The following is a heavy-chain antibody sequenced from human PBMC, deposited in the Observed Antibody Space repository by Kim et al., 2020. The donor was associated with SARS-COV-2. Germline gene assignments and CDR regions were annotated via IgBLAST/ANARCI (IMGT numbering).Heavy chain of an antibody. Sequence: GGSLRLSCAASGFTFSSYSMNWVRQAPGKGLEWVSSISSSSSYIYYADSVKGRFTISRDNAKNSLYLQMNSLRAEDTAVYYCARDLVFWSPEDNWFDPWGQGTLVTVSS. D-gene: IGHD3-3*01. CDR1: GFTFSSYS. V-gene: IGHV3-21*01. J-gene: IGHJ5*02. CDR3: ARDLVFWSPEDNWFDP. CDR2: ISSSSSYI.